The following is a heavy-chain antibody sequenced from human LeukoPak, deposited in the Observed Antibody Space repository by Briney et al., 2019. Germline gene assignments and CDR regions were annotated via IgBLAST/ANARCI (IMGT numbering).Heavy chain of an antibody. Sequence: SETLSLTCAVYGGSLSGYYWSWIRQPPGKGLEWIGEINHSGATNYNPSLKSRVTIAVDTSKNQFSLRLSSVTAADTAVYYCARGRVLLWFPGFDPWGQGTLVTVSS. V-gene: IGHV4-34*01. CDR1: GGSLSGYY. CDR2: INHSGAT. CDR3: ARGRVLLWFPGFDP. D-gene: IGHD3-10*01. J-gene: IGHJ5*02.